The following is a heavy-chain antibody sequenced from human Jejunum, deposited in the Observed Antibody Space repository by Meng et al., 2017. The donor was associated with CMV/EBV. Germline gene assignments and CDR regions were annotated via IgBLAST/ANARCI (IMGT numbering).Heavy chain of an antibody. V-gene: IGHV3-23*01. J-gene: IGHJ4*02. CDR1: CTFSSYA. CDR3: ARDVIDDFWSNYSLDH. Sequence: CTFSSYAMSWVRQAPGKGLEWVSAISGSGGSTYYADSVKGRFTISRDNSKNTLYLQMNSLRAEDTAVYYCARDVIDDFWSNYSLDHWGQGALVTVSS. D-gene: IGHD3-3*01. CDR2: ISGSGGST.